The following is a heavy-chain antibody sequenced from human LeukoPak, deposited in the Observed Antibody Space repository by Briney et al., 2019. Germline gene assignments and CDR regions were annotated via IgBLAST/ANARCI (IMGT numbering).Heavy chain of an antibody. J-gene: IGHJ3*02. D-gene: IGHD3-22*01. Sequence: QSGGSLRLSCAASGFTFSSYGMHWVRQAPGKGLEWVAVISYDGSNKYYADSVKGRFTISRDNSKNTPYLQMNSLRAEDTAVYYCASYYYDSSGYYEDAFDIWGQGTMVTVSS. V-gene: IGHV3-30*03. CDR3: ASYYYDSSGYYEDAFDI. CDR2: ISYDGSNK. CDR1: GFTFSSYG.